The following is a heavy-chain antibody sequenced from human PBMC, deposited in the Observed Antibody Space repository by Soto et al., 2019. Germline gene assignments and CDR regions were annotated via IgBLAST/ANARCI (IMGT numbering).Heavy chain of an antibody. Sequence: ASVKVSCKASGYTFTGYYMHWVRQAPGQGLEWMGWINPNSGGTNYAQKFQGRVTMTRDTSISTAYMELSRLRSDDTAVYYCARVSVEMATIFESYHYYYGMDVWGQGTTVTVSS. CDR3: ARVSVEMATIFESYHYYYGMDV. D-gene: IGHD5-12*01. V-gene: IGHV1-2*02. CDR1: GYTFTGYY. J-gene: IGHJ6*02. CDR2: INPNSGGT.